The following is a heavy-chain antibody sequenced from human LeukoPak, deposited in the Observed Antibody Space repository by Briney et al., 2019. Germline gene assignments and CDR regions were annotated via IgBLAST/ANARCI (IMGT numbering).Heavy chain of an antibody. Sequence: SETLSLTCAVYGGSFSGYYWSWIRQPPGKGLEWIGEINHSGSTNYNPSLESRVTISVDTSKNQFSLKLSSVTAADTAVYYCARGLVATMPDYWGQGTLVTVSS. J-gene: IGHJ4*02. CDR2: INHSGST. CDR1: GGSFSGYY. D-gene: IGHD5-12*01. V-gene: IGHV4-34*01. CDR3: ARGLVATMPDY.